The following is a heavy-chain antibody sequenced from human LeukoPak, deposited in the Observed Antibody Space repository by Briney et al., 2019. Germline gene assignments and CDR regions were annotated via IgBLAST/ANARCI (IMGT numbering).Heavy chain of an antibody. D-gene: IGHD3-3*01. CDR1: GGSFSGYY. V-gene: IGHV4-34*01. Sequence: SETLSLTCAVYGGSFSGYYWSWIRQPPGKGREWIGEINHSGSTNYNPSLRSRGTISVDTYKKQYSLKLSSVTAADTAVYYCARERRYDFWKRRYYYMDVWGKGTTVTVSS. J-gene: IGHJ6*03. CDR2: INHSGST. CDR3: ARERRYDFWKRRYYYMDV.